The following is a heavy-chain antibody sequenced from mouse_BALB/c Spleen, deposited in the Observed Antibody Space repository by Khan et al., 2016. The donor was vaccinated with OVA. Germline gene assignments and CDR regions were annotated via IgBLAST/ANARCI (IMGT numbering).Heavy chain of an antibody. Sequence: QVQLQQSGPGLVQPSQSLSITCTVSGFSLTNYGVHWVRQSPGKGLEWLGMIWSGGSTDYNATFISRLSISKDNSKSQVFFKMNSLQVNDTAIYXCARNRNGYFDYWGQGTTLTVSS. J-gene: IGHJ2*01. CDR2: IWSGGST. V-gene: IGHV2-2*02. CDR1: GFSLTNYG. D-gene: IGHD1-1*02. CDR3: ARNRNGYFDY.